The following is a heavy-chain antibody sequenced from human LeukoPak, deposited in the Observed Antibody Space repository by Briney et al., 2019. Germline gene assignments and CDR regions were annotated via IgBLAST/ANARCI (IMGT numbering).Heavy chain of an antibody. CDR3: ARGKRYCTNGVCYTGPYYYYYMDV. Sequence: GASVKVSCKASGYTFTSYDINWVRQATGQGLEWMGWMNPNSGNTGYAQKFQGRVTITRNTSISTAYMELSSLRSEDTAVYYCARGKRYCTNGVCYTGPYYYYYMDVWGKGTTVTVSS. CDR2: MNPNSGNT. J-gene: IGHJ6*03. D-gene: IGHD2-8*01. V-gene: IGHV1-8*03. CDR1: GYTFTSYD.